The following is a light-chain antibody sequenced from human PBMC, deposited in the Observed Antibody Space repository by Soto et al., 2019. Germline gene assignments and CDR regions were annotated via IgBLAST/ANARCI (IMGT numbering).Light chain of an antibody. J-gene: IGKJ1*01. V-gene: IGKV1-5*03. CDR1: QSISSW. CDR2: KAS. Sequence: ENQMSPSASTLSAYVRDRVTITCRASQSISSWLAWYQQKPGKAPKLLIYKASSLESGVPSRFSGSGSGTEFTLTISSLQPDDFATYYCQQYNSYSRRPFGQGTKVDIK. CDR3: QQYNSYSRRP.